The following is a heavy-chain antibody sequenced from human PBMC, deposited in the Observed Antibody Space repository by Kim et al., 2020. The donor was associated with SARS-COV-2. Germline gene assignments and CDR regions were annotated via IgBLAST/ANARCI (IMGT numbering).Heavy chain of an antibody. CDR3: ARPEEEIAVAGTSAFDI. CDR1: GGTFSSYA. D-gene: IGHD6-19*01. Sequence: SVKVSCKASGGTFSSYAISWVRQAPGQGLEWMGGIIPIFVTSNYAQKFQGRVTITADESTSTAYMELSSLRSEDTAVYYCARPEEEIAVAGTSAFDIWGQGTMDTVS. CDR2: IIPIFVTS. J-gene: IGHJ3*02. V-gene: IGHV1-69*13.